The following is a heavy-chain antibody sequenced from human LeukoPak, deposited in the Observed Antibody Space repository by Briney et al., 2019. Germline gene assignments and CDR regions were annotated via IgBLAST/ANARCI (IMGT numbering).Heavy chain of an antibody. CDR3: ARAVSDRKFYCSSTSCYPVPSFYYYYYYMDV. D-gene: IGHD2-2*01. J-gene: IGHJ6*03. V-gene: IGHV4-34*01. Sequence: SETLSLTCAVYGGSFSGYYWSWIRQPPGKGLEWIGEINHSGSTNYNPSLKSRVTISVDTSKNQFSLKLSSVTAADTAVYYCARAVSDRKFYCSSTSCYPVPSFYYYYYYMDVWGKGTTVTVSS. CDR1: GGSFSGYY. CDR2: INHSGST.